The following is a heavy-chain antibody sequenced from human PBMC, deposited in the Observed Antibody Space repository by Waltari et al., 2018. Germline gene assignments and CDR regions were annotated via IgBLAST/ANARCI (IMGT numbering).Heavy chain of an antibody. Sequence: QLQLQESGPGLVKPSETLSLTCSVSGGSITTSRHYWGWIRQPPGQVLDWIGTISYNGAPYPSPSLKSRVTMSRDTSKNQLSLTLASVTAADTAVYYCATYIGASIGTAAFDVWGQGTMVTVSS. V-gene: IGHV4-39*01. J-gene: IGHJ3*01. D-gene: IGHD5-12*01. CDR2: ISYNGAP. CDR3: ATYIGASIGTAAFDV. CDR1: GGSITTSRHY.